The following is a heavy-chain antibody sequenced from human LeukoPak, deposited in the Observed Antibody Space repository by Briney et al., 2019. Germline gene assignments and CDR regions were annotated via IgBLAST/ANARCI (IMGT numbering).Heavy chain of an antibody. CDR3: AREPYCSSTSCYSYYYYMDV. V-gene: IGHV4-61*02. J-gene: IGHJ6*03. CDR2: IYTSGST. CDR1: GGSISSGSYY. D-gene: IGHD2-2*02. Sequence: SETLSLTCTVSGGSISSGSYYWSWIRQPAGKGLEWIGRIYTSGSTNYNPSLKSRVTISVDTSKNQFSLKLSSVTAADTAVYYCAREPYCSSTSCYSYYYYMDVWGKGTTVTVSS.